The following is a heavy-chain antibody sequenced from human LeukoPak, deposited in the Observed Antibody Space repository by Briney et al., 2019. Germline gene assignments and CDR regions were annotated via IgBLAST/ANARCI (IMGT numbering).Heavy chain of an antibody. D-gene: IGHD1-1*01. CDR2: ISSSGSTI. Sequence: GGSLRLSCEASGVTFSDFWMTWVRQAPGKGLEWVSYISSSGSTIYYADSVRGRFTISRDNAKNSLYLQMNSLRAEDTAVYYCARGSGAFDIWGQGTMVTVSS. CDR1: GVTFSDFW. J-gene: IGHJ3*02. V-gene: IGHV3-11*01. CDR3: ARGSGAFDI.